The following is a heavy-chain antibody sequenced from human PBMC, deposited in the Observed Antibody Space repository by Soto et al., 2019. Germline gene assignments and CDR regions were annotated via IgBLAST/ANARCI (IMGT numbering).Heavy chain of an antibody. CDR1: GYTFADFY. D-gene: IGHD3-3*01. J-gene: IGHJ5*02. Sequence: QVQLVQSGAELKKPGASVKVSCKASGYTFADFYIHWVRQAPGHGFEWMAWMNPTTGGASYAQNLPGRVAMTRDTAIRTAYVELSRLSSNYTAVYFCATTTYDDFWSGASWGQGTLVTVYS. V-gene: IGHV1-2*02. CDR3: ATTTYDDFWSGAS. CDR2: MNPTTGGA.